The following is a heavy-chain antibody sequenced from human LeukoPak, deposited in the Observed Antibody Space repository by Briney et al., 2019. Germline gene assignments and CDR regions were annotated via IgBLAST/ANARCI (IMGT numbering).Heavy chain of an antibody. CDR3: ARTAVAGTEAVDY. J-gene: IGHJ4*02. Sequence: SETLSLTCAVSGYSISSGYYWGWIRQPPGKGLEWTGSIYHSGSTYYNPSLKSRVTISVDTSKNQFSLKLSSVTAADTAVYYCARTAVAGTEAVDYWGQGTLVTVSS. V-gene: IGHV4-38-2*01. CDR1: GYSISSGYY. D-gene: IGHD6-19*01. CDR2: IYHSGST.